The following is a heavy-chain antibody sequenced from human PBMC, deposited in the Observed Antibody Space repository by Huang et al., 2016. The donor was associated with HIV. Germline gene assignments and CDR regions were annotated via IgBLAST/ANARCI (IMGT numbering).Heavy chain of an antibody. J-gene: IGHJ1*01. D-gene: IGHD6-19*01. V-gene: IGHV3-30*03. CDR1: GFIFSNYG. Sequence: QVQLVESGGGVVQPGRSLRLSCAASGFIFSNYGMHWVRQALGKGLEWVALIAYDGSNKYYTDSVKGRFSISRDNSKNTLYLQMNSLRAEDTAVYYCAVKGDSSGWEYFRHWGQGTLVTVSS. CDR2: IAYDGSNK. CDR3: AVKGDSSGWEYFRH.